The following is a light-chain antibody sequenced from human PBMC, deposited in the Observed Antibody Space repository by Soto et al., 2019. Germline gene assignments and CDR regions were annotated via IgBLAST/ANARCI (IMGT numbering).Light chain of an antibody. CDR2: GAS. CDR3: QQCGSSPLT. J-gene: IGKJ4*01. Sequence: EIVLTQSPGTLSLSPGERATLSCRASQSVSSSYLAWYQQKPGQAPRLLIYGASSQATGIPDRFSGSGSGTAFTLTITRLEPEDFAVYYCQQCGSSPLTFGGGTKVEIK. CDR1: QSVSSSY. V-gene: IGKV3-20*01.